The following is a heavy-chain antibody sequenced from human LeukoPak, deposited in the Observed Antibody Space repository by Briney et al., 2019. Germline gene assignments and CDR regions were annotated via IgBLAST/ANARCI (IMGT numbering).Heavy chain of an antibody. CDR2: ISSKADCYAT. J-gene: IGHJ4*02. CDR3: TGENSSGCPFDY. D-gene: IGHD6-19*01. Sequence: GGSLRLSCAASGFTFSDYAMHWVRQAPGKGLEWVGRISSKADCYATPYGASVQGRFTITRDDSQNTAYLHTTSLKAEDTAVYYCTGENSSGCPFDYWGQGTLVTVSS. CDR1: GFTFSDYA. V-gene: IGHV3-73*01.